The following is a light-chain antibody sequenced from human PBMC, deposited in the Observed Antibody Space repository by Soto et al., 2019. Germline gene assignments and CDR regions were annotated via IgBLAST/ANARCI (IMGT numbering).Light chain of an antibody. CDR2: GAS. J-gene: IGKJ4*01. CDR3: QQYHTWPIT. Sequence: EIVLTQSPGTLSLSPGERATLSCTASQSLSGSQLAWYQQKPGQPPRLLIHGASSRASGIPARFSGSGSGTEFTLTISSLQSEDCAIYYCQQYHTWPITFGGGTKVDIK. CDR1: QSLSGSQ. V-gene: IGKV3D-15*01.